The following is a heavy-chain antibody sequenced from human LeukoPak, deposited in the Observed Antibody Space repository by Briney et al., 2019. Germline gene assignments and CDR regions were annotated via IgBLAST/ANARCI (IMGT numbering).Heavy chain of an antibody. V-gene: IGHV1-69*04. CDR1: GGTFSSYA. CDR3: AKTVTPTQYYYYGMDV. D-gene: IGHD4-17*01. Sequence: GASVKVSCKASGGTFSSYAVSWVRQALEGRLGRMGRIIPILGIANYAQKFQGRVTITADKSTSTAYMELSSLRSEDTAVYYCAKTVTPTQYYYYGMDVWGQGTTVTVSS. J-gene: IGHJ6*02. CDR2: IIPILGIA.